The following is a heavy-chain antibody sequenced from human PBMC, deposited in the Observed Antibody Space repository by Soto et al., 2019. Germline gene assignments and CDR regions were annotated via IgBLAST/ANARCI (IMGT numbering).Heavy chain of an antibody. Sequence: QVYLVQSGAEVRRPGASVKVSCTAFGYILTGYSLHWVRQAPGQGLEWMGWIDPNSGATNSAERFHGRVSMTRDTSISAAYVELSGLRSDDTAVYYCARGYGSSPNMELRFGMAVWGPGTPISVS. J-gene: IGHJ6*02. V-gene: IGHV1-2*02. CDR2: IDPNSGAT. CDR1: GYILTGYS. CDR3: ARGYGSSPNMELRFGMAV. D-gene: IGHD5-18*01.